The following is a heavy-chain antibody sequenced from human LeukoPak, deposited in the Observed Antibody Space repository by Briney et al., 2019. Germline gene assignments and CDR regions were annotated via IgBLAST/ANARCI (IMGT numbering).Heavy chain of an antibody. Sequence: SETLSLTCSVSGGSITNFYWSWIRQSPGKGLEWMGYIHSIGNSNYNPSLKSRLTMSIDTSKWQISVNLGSVTTADTAVYFCARGTGTIAHWGQGTLVVVSS. CDR1: GGSITNFY. J-gene: IGHJ5*02. D-gene: IGHD1-7*01. V-gene: IGHV4-59*13. CDR3: ARGTGTIAH. CDR2: IHSIGNS.